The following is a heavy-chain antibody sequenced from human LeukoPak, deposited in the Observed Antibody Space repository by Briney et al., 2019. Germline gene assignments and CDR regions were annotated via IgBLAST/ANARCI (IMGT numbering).Heavy chain of an antibody. Sequence: PSETLSLTCTVSGGSISSYYWSWLRQPAGKGLEWIGRIYTSGSTNYNPSLKSRVTMSVDTSKNQFSLKLSSVTAADKAVYYCARDPLDCSGGSCPYWYFHLWGRGTLGTVSS. V-gene: IGHV4-4*07. CDR3: ARDPLDCSGGSCPYWYFHL. J-gene: IGHJ2*01. D-gene: IGHD2-15*01. CDR2: IYTSGST. CDR1: GGSISSYY.